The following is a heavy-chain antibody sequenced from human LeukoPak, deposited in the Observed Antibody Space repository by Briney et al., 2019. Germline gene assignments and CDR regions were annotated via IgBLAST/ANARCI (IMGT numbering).Heavy chain of an antibody. Sequence: SETLSLTCTVSGGSISTSSYYWGWIRQPPGKGLEWIGNMYYSGTTYYDPSLKSRVTMFVDTSKNQFSLRLASVAAADTAVYYCAARAATGIIVDSWGQGTLVTVSS. D-gene: IGHD6-13*01. CDR3: AARAATGIIVDS. CDR2: MYYSGTT. J-gene: IGHJ4*02. V-gene: IGHV4-39*01. CDR1: GGSISTSSYY.